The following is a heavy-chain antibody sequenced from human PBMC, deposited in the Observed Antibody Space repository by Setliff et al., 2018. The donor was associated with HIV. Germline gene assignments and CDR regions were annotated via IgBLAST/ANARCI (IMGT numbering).Heavy chain of an antibody. D-gene: IGHD4-4*01. CDR3: AQITVMGY. CDR1: GFAFSDNP. V-gene: IGHV3-48*01. Sequence: LRLSCVASSGFAFSDNPMNWVRQAPGKGLEWISHIRGKSDIIKYAESVMGRFTISRDNAKNSLYLEMNSLRAEDTAVYYCAQITVMGYWGQGTLVTVSS. J-gene: IGHJ4*02. CDR2: IRGKSDII.